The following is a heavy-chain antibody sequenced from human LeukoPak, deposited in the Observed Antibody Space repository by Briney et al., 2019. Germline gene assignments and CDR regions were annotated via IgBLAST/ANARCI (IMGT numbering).Heavy chain of an antibody. V-gene: IGHV1-2*02. CDR2: INPNSGGT. CDR1: GYTFTGYY. D-gene: IGHD3-22*01. J-gene: IGHJ4*02. CDR3: ARGPLITVIVVVITGDY. Sequence: ASVRVSCKASGYTFTGYYMHWVRQAPGQGLEWMGWINPNSGGTNYARKFQGRVTMTRDTSISTAYMELSRLRSDDTAVYYCARGPLITVIVVVITGDYWGQGTLVTVSS.